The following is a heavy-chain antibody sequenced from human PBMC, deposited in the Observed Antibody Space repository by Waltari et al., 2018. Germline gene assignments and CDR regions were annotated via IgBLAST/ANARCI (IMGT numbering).Heavy chain of an antibody. J-gene: IGHJ5*02. D-gene: IGHD3-10*01. Sequence: EVQLVESGGGVVQSGGSLRLSCAASGFTLDSHAMNWVRLAPGRGLGCVYVITGNASSTFNADSVNVRFTTSSDISKNTRYLHVDGLKAEDTAVYYCASAWSSGSYYRYDPWGQGTLVTVSS. V-gene: IGHV3-23*04. CDR3: ASAWSSGSYYRYDP. CDR1: GFTLDSHA. CDR2: ITGNASST.